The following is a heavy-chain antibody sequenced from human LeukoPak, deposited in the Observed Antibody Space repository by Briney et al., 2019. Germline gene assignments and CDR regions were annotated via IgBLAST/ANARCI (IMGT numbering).Heavy chain of an antibody. D-gene: IGHD6-13*01. Sequence: GGSLRLSCAASGFTFSSYAMSWVRQAPGKGLEWVSAISGSGGSTYYADSVKGRFTISRDNSKDTLYLQMNSLRAEDTAVYYCAQSASSSSWYYGYWGQGTLVTVSS. CDR3: AQSASSSSWYYGY. CDR2: ISGSGGST. J-gene: IGHJ4*02. CDR1: GFTFSSYA. V-gene: IGHV3-23*01.